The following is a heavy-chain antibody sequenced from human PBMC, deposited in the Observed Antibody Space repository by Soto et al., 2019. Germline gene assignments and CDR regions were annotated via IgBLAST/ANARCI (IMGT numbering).Heavy chain of an antibody. J-gene: IGHJ4*02. CDR3: ARHSTRNYGLSSFDY. D-gene: IGHD4-4*01. CDR2: VYYSGST. CDR1: GGSISSHY. Sequence: SETLSLTCTVSGGSISSHYWSWIRQPPGQGLEWIGYVYYSGSTNYNPSLKSRVTISVDTSKSQFSLRLSSVTAADTAVYYCARHSTRNYGLSSFDYWGRGALVTVPS. V-gene: IGHV4-59*08.